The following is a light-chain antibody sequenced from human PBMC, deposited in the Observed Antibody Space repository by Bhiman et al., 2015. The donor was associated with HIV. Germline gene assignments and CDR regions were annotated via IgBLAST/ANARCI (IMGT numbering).Light chain of an antibody. CDR3: SSYTSSSTYV. CDR2: DVS. CDR1: SSDVGAYNY. J-gene: IGLJ1*01. Sequence: QSALTQPASVSGSPGQSITISCTGTSSDVGAYNYVSWYQHHPGKAPKLMIYDVSNRPSGVSNRFSGSKSGNTASLTISGLQAEDEADYYCSSYTSSSTYVFGTGTKVTV. V-gene: IGLV2-14*03.